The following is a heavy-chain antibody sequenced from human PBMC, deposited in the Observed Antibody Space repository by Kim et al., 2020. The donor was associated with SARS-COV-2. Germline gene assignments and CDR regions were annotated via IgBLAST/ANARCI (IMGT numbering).Heavy chain of an antibody. CDR1: GGSISSGGYY. CDR2: IYYSGST. CDR3: ARGQLAHYYDSSGSNWFDP. J-gene: IGHJ5*02. Sequence: SETLSLTCTVSGGSISSGGYYWSWIRQHPGKGLEWIGYIYYSGSTYYNPSLKSRVTISVDTSKNQFSLKLSSVTAADTAVYYCARGQLAHYYDSSGSNWFDPWGQGTLVTVSS. V-gene: IGHV4-31*03. D-gene: IGHD3-22*01.